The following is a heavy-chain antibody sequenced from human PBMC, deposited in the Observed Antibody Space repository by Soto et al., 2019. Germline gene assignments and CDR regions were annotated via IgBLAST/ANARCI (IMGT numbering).Heavy chain of an antibody. V-gene: IGHV4-39*01. Sequence: PSETLSLTCTVSGGSISSSSYYWGWIRQPPGKGLEWIGCIYYSGSTYYNPSLKSRVTISVDTSKNQFSLKLSSVTAADTAVYYCAVIVGRVYWGQGTLVTVSS. D-gene: IGHD1-26*01. CDR1: GGSISSSSYY. J-gene: IGHJ4*02. CDR3: AVIVGRVY. CDR2: IYYSGST.